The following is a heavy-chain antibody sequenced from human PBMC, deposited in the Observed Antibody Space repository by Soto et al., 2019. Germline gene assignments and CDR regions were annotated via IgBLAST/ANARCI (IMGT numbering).Heavy chain of an antibody. J-gene: IGHJ4*02. D-gene: IGHD2-2*02. Sequence: GASVKVSCKASGGTFSSYAISWVRQAPGQGLEWMGGIIPIFGTANYAQKFQGRVTITADKSTSTAYMELSSLRSEDTAVYYCARVAVVPAAIVYWGQGTLVTVSS. CDR3: ARVAVVPAAIVY. CDR1: GGTFSSYA. V-gene: IGHV1-69*06. CDR2: IIPIFGTA.